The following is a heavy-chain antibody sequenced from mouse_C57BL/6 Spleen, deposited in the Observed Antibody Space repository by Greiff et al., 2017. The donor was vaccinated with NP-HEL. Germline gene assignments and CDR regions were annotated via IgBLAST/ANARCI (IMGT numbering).Heavy chain of an antibody. D-gene: IGHD1-1*01. Sequence: EVQLQQSGAELVRPGASVKLSCTASGFNITDDYMHWVKQRPEQGLEWIGWIDPENGDTEYASKFQGKATITADTSSNTAYLQLSSLTSEDTAVYYCTTRYYYGSSYVFAYWGQGTLVTVSA. V-gene: IGHV14-4*01. J-gene: IGHJ3*01. CDR3: TTRYYYGSSYVFAY. CDR1: GFNITDDY. CDR2: IDPENGDT.